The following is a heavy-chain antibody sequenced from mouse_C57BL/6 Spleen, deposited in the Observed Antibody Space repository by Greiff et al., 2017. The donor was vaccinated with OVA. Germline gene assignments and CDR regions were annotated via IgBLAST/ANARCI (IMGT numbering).Heavy chain of an antibody. CDR3: ARWGGGRDFDV. D-gene: IGHD3-3*01. Sequence: QVQLQQPGAELVRPGTSVKLSCKASGYTFTSYWMHWVKQRPGQGLEWIGVIDPSDSYTNYNQKFKGKATLTVDTSSSTAYMKRSSLPSEDSTVYYCARWGGGRDFDVWGTGTTVTVSS. CDR1: GYTFTSYW. CDR2: IDPSDSYT. J-gene: IGHJ1*03. V-gene: IGHV1-59*01.